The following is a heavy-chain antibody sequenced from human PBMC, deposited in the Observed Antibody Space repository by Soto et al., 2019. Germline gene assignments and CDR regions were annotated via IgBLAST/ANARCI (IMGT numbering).Heavy chain of an antibody. J-gene: IGHJ4*02. V-gene: IGHV1-69*13. CDR2: IIPIFGTA. D-gene: IGHD3-9*01. CDR3: ARDQGPYYDILTGYYNPPYY. Sequence: VASVKVSCKASGGTFSSYAISWVRQAPGQGLEWMGGIIPIFGTANYAQKFQGRVTITADESTSTAYMELSSLRSEDTAVYYCARDQGPYYDILTGYYNPPYYWGQGTLVTVSS. CDR1: GGTFSSYA.